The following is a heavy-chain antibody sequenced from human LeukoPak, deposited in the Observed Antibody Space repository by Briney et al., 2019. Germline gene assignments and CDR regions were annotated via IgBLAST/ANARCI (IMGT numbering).Heavy chain of an antibody. D-gene: IGHD4-11*01. J-gene: IGHJ6*03. CDR1: GFTFSSYA. Sequence: GGSLRLSCAASGFTFSSYAMHWVRQAPGKGLEWVAVISYDGSNKYYADSVKGRFTISRDNSKNTLYLQMNSLRAEDTAVYYCARDRSNYPSYMDVWGKGTTVTVSS. CDR3: ARDRSNYPSYMDV. CDR2: ISYDGSNK. V-gene: IGHV3-30*04.